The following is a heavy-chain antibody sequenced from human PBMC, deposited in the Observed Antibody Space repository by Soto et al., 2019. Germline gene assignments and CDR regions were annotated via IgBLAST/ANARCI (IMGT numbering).Heavy chain of an antibody. D-gene: IGHD3-22*01. J-gene: IGHJ6*02. CDR2: ISSSSSTI. V-gene: IGHV3-48*02. CDR3: ARDQYYYDSSGSEYYYYGMDV. CDR1: GFTFSSYS. Sequence: GGSLRLSCAASGFTFSSYSMNWVRQAPGKGLEWVSYISSSSSTIYYADSVKGRFTISRDNAKNSLYLQMNSLRDEDTAVYYCARDQYYYDSSGSEYYYYGMDVWGQGTTVTVS.